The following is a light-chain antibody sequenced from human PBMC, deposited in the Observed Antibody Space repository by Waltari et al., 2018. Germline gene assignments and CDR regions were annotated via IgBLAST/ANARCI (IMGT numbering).Light chain of an antibody. CDR2: DVN. J-gene: IGLJ2*01. Sequence: QSALTQPASVSGSPGQSITISCSGTSNDIGGYNHVSWYQQHPDKAPKVLIYDVNTRPSGISDRFSGTKSGNTASLTISGLQAEDEAEYYCSSYATGNTFVVVGGGTKLTVL. CDR1: SNDIGGYNH. CDR3: SSYATGNTFVV. V-gene: IGLV2-14*03.